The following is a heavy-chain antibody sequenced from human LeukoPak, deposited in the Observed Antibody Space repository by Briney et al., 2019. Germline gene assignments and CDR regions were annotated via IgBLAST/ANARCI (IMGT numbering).Heavy chain of an antibody. J-gene: IGHJ4*02. V-gene: IGHV4-34*01. Sequence: SETLSLTCTVFGGSFSGYYWSWIRQPPDKGLEWIGEINPSGSTNYNPSLKTRVTISTDTSKNHFSLNLNSVTAADTGVYYCVRGSRVYCGGDCYSYWGQGTLVTVSS. CDR2: INPSGST. CDR3: VRGSRVYCGGDCYSY. D-gene: IGHD2-21*02. CDR1: GGSFSGYY.